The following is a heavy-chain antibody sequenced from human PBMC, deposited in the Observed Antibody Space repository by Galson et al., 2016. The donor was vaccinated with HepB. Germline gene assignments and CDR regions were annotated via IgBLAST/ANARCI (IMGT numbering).Heavy chain of an antibody. CDR3: ARDLLVYRTYYYYGMDV. CDR2: INAGNGDT. J-gene: IGHJ6*02. CDR1: GYTFTSYA. Sequence: SVKVSCKASGYTFTSYAIHWVRQAPGQRLECMGWINAGNGDTKYSQKFQGRVTITRDTSANTVYMELSSLSSEDTAVYYCARDLLVYRTYYYYGMDVWGQGTTVTVSS. V-gene: IGHV1-3*01. D-gene: IGHD2-8*01.